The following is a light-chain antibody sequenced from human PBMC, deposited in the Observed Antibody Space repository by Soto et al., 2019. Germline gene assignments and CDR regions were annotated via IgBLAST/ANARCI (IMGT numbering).Light chain of an antibody. J-gene: IGKJ1*01. Sequence: DIVMTQSPDSLAVSLGERATINCKSSQSILHSPNNKDALTWYQQKPGQPPKLLINWASTRESGVPDRFSGAGSGTDFTLTICSLQAEDVAVYYCQQFYTTPTFGQGTRVEIK. CDR1: QSILHSPNNKDA. V-gene: IGKV4-1*01. CDR2: WAS. CDR3: QQFYTTPT.